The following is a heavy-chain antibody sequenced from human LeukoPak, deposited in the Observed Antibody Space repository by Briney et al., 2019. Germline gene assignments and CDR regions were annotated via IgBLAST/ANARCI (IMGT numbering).Heavy chain of an antibody. J-gene: IGHJ3*02. CDR1: GGSIRSYY. CDR3: ARYHTPIAATGSRYAFDI. CDR2: IYYSGST. D-gene: IGHD6-13*01. Sequence: SETLSLTSTVSGGSIRSYYWSWIRQPPGKGLEWIGYIYYSGSTNYNPSLKSRVTMSVDTSKNQFSLKLSSVTAADTAVYYCARYHTPIAATGSRYAFDIWGQGTMVTVSS. V-gene: IGHV4-59*01.